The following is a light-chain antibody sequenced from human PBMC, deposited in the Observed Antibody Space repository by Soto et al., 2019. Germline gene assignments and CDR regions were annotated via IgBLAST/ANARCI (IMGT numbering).Light chain of an antibody. CDR2: GAS. CDR3: QQSYSTPIT. Sequence: EIVLTQSPGTLSLSPGDRATLSCRASQSLSSRYLAWYRQKPGQAPRLLIYGASNRATGIPDRFSGSGSGTDFTLTISRLEPDDFATYYCQQSYSTPITFGQGTRLEIK. V-gene: IGKV3-20*01. J-gene: IGKJ5*01. CDR1: QSLSSRY.